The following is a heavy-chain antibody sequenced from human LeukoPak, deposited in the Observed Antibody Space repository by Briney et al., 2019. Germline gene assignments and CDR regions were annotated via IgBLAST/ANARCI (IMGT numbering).Heavy chain of an antibody. CDR2: IRFDGNNQ. V-gene: IGHV3-30*02. Sequence: GGSLRLSCAASGFTFSDYGMHWVRQAPGKGLEWVAFIRFDGNNQFYADSVKGRFTISRDNGKNTLYLQMNSLGGEDTAVYYCAKDQAGAWGQGTRVTVSS. CDR3: AKDQAGA. CDR1: GFTFSDYG. D-gene: IGHD1-26*01. J-gene: IGHJ5*02.